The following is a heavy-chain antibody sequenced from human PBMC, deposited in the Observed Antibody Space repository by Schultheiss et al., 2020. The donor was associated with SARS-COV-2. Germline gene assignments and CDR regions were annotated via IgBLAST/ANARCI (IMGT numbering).Heavy chain of an antibody. CDR1: GFTVSSNY. CDR3: ASLKSRQLDREFDY. Sequence: GESLKISCAASGFTVSSNYMSWVRQAPGKGLEWVSVIYSGGSTYYADSVKGRFTISRDNAKNSLYLQMNSLRAEDTAVYYCASLKSRQLDREFDYWGQGTLVTVSS. J-gene: IGHJ4*02. V-gene: IGHV3-53*01. D-gene: IGHD1-1*01. CDR2: IYSGGST.